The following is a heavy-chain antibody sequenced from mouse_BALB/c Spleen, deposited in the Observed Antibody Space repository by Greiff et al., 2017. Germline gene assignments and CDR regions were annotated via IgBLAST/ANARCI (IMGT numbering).Heavy chain of an antibody. CDR2: ISSGGGST. Sequence: EVKLMESGGGLVKPGGSLKLSCAASGFAFSSYDMSWVRQTPEKRLEWVAYISSGGGSTYYPDTVKGRFTISRDNAKNTLYLQMSSLKSEDAAMYYCARWGFDYWGQGTTLTVSS. J-gene: IGHJ2*01. V-gene: IGHV5-12-1*01. CDR1: GFAFSSYD. CDR3: ARWGFDY.